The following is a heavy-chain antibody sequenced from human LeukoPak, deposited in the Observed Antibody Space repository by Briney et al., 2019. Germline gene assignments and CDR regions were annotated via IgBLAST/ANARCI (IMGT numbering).Heavy chain of an antibody. Sequence: GGSLRLSCAASGFTFSSYAMSWVRQAPGKGLEWVSAISGSGGSTYYADSVKGRFTISRDNSKNTPYLQMNSLRAEDTAVYYCAKHWAATVTYFGYWGQGTLVTVSS. J-gene: IGHJ4*02. CDR3: AKHWAATVTYFGY. V-gene: IGHV3-23*01. CDR1: GFTFSSYA. D-gene: IGHD4-11*01. CDR2: ISGSGGST.